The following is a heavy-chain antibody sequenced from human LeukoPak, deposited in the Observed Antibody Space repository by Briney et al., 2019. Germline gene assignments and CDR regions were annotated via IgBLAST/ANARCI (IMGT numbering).Heavy chain of an antibody. CDR1: GFIFSSDT. V-gene: IGHV3-21*01. Sequence: KPGGSLRLSCAASGFIFSSDTMNWVRQAPGEGLEWVSSISDTSTYIYYAESVEGRLTISRDNAKSSLFLQMNSLRAEVRAVYYCTSAPPGKNGYSEYWGQGTVVTVST. CDR2: ISDTSTYI. CDR3: TSAPPGKNGYSEY. J-gene: IGHJ4*02. D-gene: IGHD2-8*01.